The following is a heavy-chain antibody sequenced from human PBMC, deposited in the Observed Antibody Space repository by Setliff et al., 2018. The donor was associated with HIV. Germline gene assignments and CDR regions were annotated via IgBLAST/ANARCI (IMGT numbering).Heavy chain of an antibody. CDR1: GYSFTSYW. CDR3: ARQQSSSWYPDYFDY. V-gene: IGHV5-51*01. CDR2: IYPGDSDT. Sequence: LGESLKISCKGSGYSFTSYWIGWVRQMPGKGLEWMGIIYPGDSDTRYSPSFQGQVTISADKSISTAYLQWSSLKASDTAMYYCARQQSSSWYPDYFDYWGQGTLVTVSS. D-gene: IGHD6-13*01. J-gene: IGHJ4*02.